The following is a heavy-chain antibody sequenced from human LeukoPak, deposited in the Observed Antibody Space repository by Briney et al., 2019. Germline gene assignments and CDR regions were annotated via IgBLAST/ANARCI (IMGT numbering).Heavy chain of an antibody. J-gene: IGHJ6*02. CDR2: ISTDGSTT. D-gene: IGHD2/OR15-2a*01. CDR3: ASYLTSIPSGMDV. Sequence: GGSLRLSCAASGFTFSRYWMHWLRQAPGKGLVWVSRISTDGSTTTYADSAKGRFTISRDNGKNTLYLQMNSLIAEDTAVYYCASYLTSIPSGMDVWGQGTTVTVSS. V-gene: IGHV3-74*01. CDR1: GFTFSRYW.